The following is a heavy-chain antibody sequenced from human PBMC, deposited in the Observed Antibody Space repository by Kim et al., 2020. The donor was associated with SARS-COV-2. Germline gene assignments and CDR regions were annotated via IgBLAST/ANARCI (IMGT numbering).Heavy chain of an antibody. Sequence: LKSRVTITVDTSKNQCSLKLSSVTAADTAVYYCARHDGAARPYYYYYMDVWGKGTTVTVSS. V-gene: IGHV4-59*08. CDR3: ARHDGAARPYYYYYMDV. J-gene: IGHJ6*03. D-gene: IGHD6-6*01.